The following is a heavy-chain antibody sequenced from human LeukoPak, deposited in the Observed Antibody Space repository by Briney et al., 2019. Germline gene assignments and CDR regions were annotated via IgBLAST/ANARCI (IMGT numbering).Heavy chain of an antibody. V-gene: IGHV3-53*01. J-gene: IGHJ4*02. Sequence: PAGSLRLSCAASGFTVSRSYISWVRQAPGKGLEWISVIYTSGNTYYADSVKGRFTISRDNSKNTLYLQMSSLRAEDTAVYYCARAPFYFDSSNYPYFDYWGQGTLVTVSS. CDR1: GFTVSRSY. CDR3: ARAPFYFDSSNYPYFDY. D-gene: IGHD3-22*01. CDR2: IYTSGNT.